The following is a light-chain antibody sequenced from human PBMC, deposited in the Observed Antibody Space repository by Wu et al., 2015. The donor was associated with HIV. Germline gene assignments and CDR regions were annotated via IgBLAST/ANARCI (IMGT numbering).Light chain of an antibody. Sequence: EIVMTQSPATLSVSPGERATLSCRASQSVSSNLAWYQQKPGQAPRLLIYDASNRATGIPARFSGSGSGTDFTLTISTLEPEDFAVYYCQQEITFGQGTRLEIK. CDR2: DAS. V-gene: IGKV3-11*01. CDR1: QSVSSN. CDR3: QQEIT. J-gene: IGKJ5*01.